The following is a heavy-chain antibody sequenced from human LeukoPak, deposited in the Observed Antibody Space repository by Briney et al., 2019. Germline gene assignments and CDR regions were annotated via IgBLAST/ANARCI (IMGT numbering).Heavy chain of an antibody. Sequence: PGGSLRLFCAASGFTFSSYGMHRVRQAPGKGLEWVAVIWYDGSNKYYADSVKGRFTISRDNSKNTLYLQMNSLRAEDTAVYYCAREIRIAAAGRSFDPWGQGTLVTVSS. V-gene: IGHV3-33*01. CDR1: GFTFSSYG. CDR2: IWYDGSNK. CDR3: AREIRIAAAGRSFDP. D-gene: IGHD6-13*01. J-gene: IGHJ5*02.